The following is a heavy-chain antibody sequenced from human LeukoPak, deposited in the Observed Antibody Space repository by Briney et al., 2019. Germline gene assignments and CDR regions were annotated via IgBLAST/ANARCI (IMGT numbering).Heavy chain of an antibody. Sequence: PSETLSLACAVHGESLSDHYWSWIRQPPGKGLEWIAEITHSGGTNYNPSLMSRVTTSVDTSKNQFSLKLTSVTAADTAVYYCARVQVGQGGAFDYWGQGTLVTVSS. CDR1: GESLSDHY. J-gene: IGHJ4*02. D-gene: IGHD3-10*01. V-gene: IGHV4-34*01. CDR3: ARVQVGQGGAFDY. CDR2: ITHSGGT.